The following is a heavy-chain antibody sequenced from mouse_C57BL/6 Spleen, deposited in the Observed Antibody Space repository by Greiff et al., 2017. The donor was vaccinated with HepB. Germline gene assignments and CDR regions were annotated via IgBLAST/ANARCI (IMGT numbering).Heavy chain of an antibody. CDR3: ARWAVYYDYGGFAY. Sequence: EVQLQQSGPELVKPGASVKMSCKASGYTFTDYNMHWVKQSHGKSLEWIGYINPNNGGTSYNQKFKGKATLTVNKSSSTAYMELRSLTSEDSAVYYCARWAVYYDYGGFAYWGQGTLVTVSA. CDR2: INPNNGGT. J-gene: IGHJ3*01. CDR1: GYTFTDYN. V-gene: IGHV1-22*01. D-gene: IGHD2-4*01.